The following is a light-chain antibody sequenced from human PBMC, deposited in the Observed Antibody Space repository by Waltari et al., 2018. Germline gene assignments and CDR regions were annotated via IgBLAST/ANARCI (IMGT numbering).Light chain of an antibody. CDR2: GAS. J-gene: IGKJ1*01. CDR3: QHYVRLPAT. Sequence: DIVFTQSSGTLSFSPGERATLSCRASQSVSRSLAWYQQKPGQAPRLLIHGASNRAAGIPDRFSGSGSGTDFSLTISSLEPEDFAVYYCQHYVRLPATFGQGTKVEIK. V-gene: IGKV3-20*01. CDR1: QSVSRS.